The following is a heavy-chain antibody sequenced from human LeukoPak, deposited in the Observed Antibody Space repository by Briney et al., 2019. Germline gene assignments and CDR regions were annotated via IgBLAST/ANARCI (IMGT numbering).Heavy chain of an antibody. CDR1: DGSINTYF. J-gene: IGHJ4*01. Sequence: PSETLSLTCSVSDGSINTYFWSWIRQPAGKGLEWIGRIDSSGTTSLNPSLKSRVTISQDKTKKQFSLKLSSVTDADPAVYYCATGGYGAWCDYWGHGTQVIVSS. CDR2: IDSSGTT. V-gene: IGHV4-4*07. CDR3: ATGGYGAWCDY. D-gene: IGHD4-17*01.